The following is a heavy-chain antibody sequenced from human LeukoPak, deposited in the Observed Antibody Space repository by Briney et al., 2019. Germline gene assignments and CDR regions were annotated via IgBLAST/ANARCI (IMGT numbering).Heavy chain of an antibody. Sequence: TGGSLRLSCAASGFTLNRYWMSWVRQAPGKGLEWLANINEDGGERHYVDSVKGRFTISRDNAKNSLYLQMNSLRAEDTAVYYCARGGNLENWGGGTLVTVSS. J-gene: IGHJ4*02. D-gene: IGHD1-14*01. V-gene: IGHV3-7*01. CDR2: INEDGGER. CDR1: GFTLNRYW. CDR3: ARGGNLEN.